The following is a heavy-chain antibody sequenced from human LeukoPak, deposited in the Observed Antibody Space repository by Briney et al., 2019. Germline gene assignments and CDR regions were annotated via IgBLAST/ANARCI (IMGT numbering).Heavy chain of an antibody. Sequence: SETLSLTCAVYGGSFSGYYWSWIRQPPGKGLEWIGYIYYSGSTNYNPSLKSRVTISVDTSKNQFSLKLSSVTAADTAVYYCARMSGSGSFDYWGQGTLVTVSS. D-gene: IGHD3-10*01. CDR1: GGSFSGYY. CDR2: IYYSGST. V-gene: IGHV4-59*01. CDR3: ARMSGSGSFDY. J-gene: IGHJ4*02.